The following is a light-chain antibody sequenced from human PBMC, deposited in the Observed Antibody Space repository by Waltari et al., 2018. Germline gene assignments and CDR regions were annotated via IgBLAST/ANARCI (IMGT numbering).Light chain of an antibody. J-gene: IGLJ3*02. V-gene: IGLV1-51*01. Sequence: QSVLTQAPSVSAAPGQKVTISCSGSTPNIGNNYVSWYQQFPGPAPKLLIYEDNRRPSGIPDRFSGSKSGASATLGITGLQTGDEADYYCGTWDSSLGIGVLGGGTRVTVL. CDR1: TPNIGNNY. CDR2: EDN. CDR3: GTWDSSLGIGV.